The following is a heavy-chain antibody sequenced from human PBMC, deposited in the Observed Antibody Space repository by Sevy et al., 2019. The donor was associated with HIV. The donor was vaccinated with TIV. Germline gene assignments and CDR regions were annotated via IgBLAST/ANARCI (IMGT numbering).Heavy chain of an antibody. Sequence: GGSLRLSCAASGFTVSSNYMSWVRQAPGKGLEWVSVIYSGGSTYYADSVKGRFTISRDNSKNTRYLQMNSLRAEDTAVYYCAREGGCSSTSCDNYYYGMDVWGQGTTVTVSS. J-gene: IGHJ6*02. CDR3: AREGGCSSTSCDNYYYGMDV. CDR2: IYSGGST. CDR1: GFTVSSNY. D-gene: IGHD2-2*02. V-gene: IGHV3-53*01.